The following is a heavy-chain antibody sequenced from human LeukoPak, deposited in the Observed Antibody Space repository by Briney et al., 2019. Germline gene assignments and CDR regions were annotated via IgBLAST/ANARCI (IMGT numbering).Heavy chain of an antibody. Sequence: ASVKVSCKASGYSFTAYYVHWVRQAPAKGLDGMGWISPNSGATSFAQKFQGRVTMTSDTSIRTAYMELSRLRSDDTAMYYCARMYDRGHDIWGQGTMVTVSS. J-gene: IGHJ3*02. V-gene: IGHV1-2*02. D-gene: IGHD1-14*01. CDR1: GYSFTAYY. CDR3: ARMYDRGHDI. CDR2: ISPNSGAT.